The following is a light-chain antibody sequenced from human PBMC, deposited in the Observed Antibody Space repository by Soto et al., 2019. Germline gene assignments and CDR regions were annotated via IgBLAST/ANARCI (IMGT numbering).Light chain of an antibody. CDR2: GAS. CDR1: QSVSSSH. Sequence: EIVLTQSPGTLSLSPGERATLSCRASQSVSSSHLAWYQHKPGQDPRLLIYGASSRPPGIPFKFNDSGYGHEFNHTISRLELQDFDDYLCKQSGRPPHTCGQGTDLEIK. J-gene: IGKJ2*01. CDR3: KQSGRPPHT. V-gene: IGKV3-20*01.